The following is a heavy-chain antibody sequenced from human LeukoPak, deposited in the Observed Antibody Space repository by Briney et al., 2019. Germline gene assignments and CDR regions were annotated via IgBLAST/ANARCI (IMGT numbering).Heavy chain of an antibody. CDR3: ARSRHIAAAGTDYHGMDV. Sequence: PGGSLRLSCAASGFTFSSYWMSWVRQAPGKGLEWVANIKQDGSEKYYVDSVKGRFTISRDNAKNSLYLQMNSLRAEDTAVYYCARSRHIAAAGTDYHGMDVWGQGTTVTVSS. J-gene: IGHJ6*02. V-gene: IGHV3-7*01. CDR1: GFTFSSYW. D-gene: IGHD6-13*01. CDR2: IKQDGSEK.